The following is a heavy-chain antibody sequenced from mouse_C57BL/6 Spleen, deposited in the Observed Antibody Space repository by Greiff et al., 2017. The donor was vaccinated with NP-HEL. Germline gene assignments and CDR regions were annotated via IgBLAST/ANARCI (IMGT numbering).Heavy chain of an antibody. D-gene: IGHD1-1*01. CDR3: ARAGVLLLLDY. V-gene: IGHV1-64*01. Sequence: QVQLQQPGAELVKPGASVKLSCKASGYTFTSYWMPWVKQRPGQGLEWIGMIHPNSGSTNYNEKFKSKATLTVDKSSSTAYMQLSSLTSEDSAVYYCARAGVLLLLDYWGQGTTLTVSS. J-gene: IGHJ2*01. CDR2: IHPNSGST. CDR1: GYTFTSYW.